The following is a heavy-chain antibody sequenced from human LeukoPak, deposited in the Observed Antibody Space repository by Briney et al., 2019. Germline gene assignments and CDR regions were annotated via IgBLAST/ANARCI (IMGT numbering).Heavy chain of an antibody. J-gene: IGHJ4*02. CDR3: AHGSMYQLDY. D-gene: IGHD2-2*01. CDR2: IIGGAGGT. V-gene: IGHV3-23*01. CDR1: GFSFPYG. Sequence: GGSLRLSCEASGFSFPYGMSWVRQAPGKGLEWVSGIIGGAGGTYYADSVKGRFTISRDNAKNTLYLQMNSLRAEDTAVYYCAHGSMYQLDYWGQGTLVTVSS.